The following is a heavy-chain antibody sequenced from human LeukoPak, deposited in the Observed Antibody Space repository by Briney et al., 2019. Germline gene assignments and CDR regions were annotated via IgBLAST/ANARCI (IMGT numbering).Heavy chain of an antibody. Sequence: GGSLRLSCAASGFTFSSYAMSWVRQAPGKGLEWVSVISGSGGSTYYADSVKGRFTISRDNSKNTLYLQMNSLRVEDTAVYYCAKRGIAAANWYFDLWGRGTLVTVSS. CDR2: ISGSGGST. V-gene: IGHV3-23*01. CDR1: GFTFSSYA. J-gene: IGHJ2*01. D-gene: IGHD6-13*01. CDR3: AKRGIAAANWYFDL.